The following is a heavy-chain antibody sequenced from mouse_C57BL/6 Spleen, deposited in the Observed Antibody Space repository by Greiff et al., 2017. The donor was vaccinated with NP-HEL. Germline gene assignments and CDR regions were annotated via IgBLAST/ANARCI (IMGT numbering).Heavy chain of an antibody. D-gene: IGHD2-5*01. CDR1: GFTFSSYG. Sequence: EVKLVESGGDLVKPGGSLKLSCAASGFTFSSYGMSWVRQTPDKRLEWVATISSGGSYTYYPDSVKGRFTISRDNAKNTLYLQMSSLKSEDTAMYYCARQYSNYYAMDYWGQGTSVTVSS. CDR2: ISSGGSYT. CDR3: ARQYSNYYAMDY. V-gene: IGHV5-6*01. J-gene: IGHJ4*01.